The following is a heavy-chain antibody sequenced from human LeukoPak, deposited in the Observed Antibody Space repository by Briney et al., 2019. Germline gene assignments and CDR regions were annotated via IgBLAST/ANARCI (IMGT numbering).Heavy chain of an antibody. J-gene: IGHJ6*03. Sequence: GGSLRLSCAASGFTFSSYWMSWVRQAPGKGLEWVANMKQHGSEKYYVDSVKGRFTISRDNAKKSLYPQMNSLRAEDTAVYYCARVPPNDFWSGHFYYYHMDVWGKGTTVTVSS. CDR1: GFTFSSYW. CDR3: ARVPPNDFWSGHFYYYHMDV. D-gene: IGHD3-3*01. CDR2: MKQHGSEK. V-gene: IGHV3-7*01.